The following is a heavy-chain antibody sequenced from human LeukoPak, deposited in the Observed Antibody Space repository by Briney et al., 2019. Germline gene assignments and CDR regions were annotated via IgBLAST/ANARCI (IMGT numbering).Heavy chain of an antibody. D-gene: IGHD1-26*01. J-gene: IGHJ4*02. Sequence: ASVKVSYKTSGYTFTDSYIHWVRQAPGQGLEWMGRINPNSGDPNYPQKFQGRVTMTRDTSISTAYMEMSSLTSDDTAVYYCARSGVGATTNFDYWGQGTLVTVSS. CDR1: GYTFTDSY. CDR2: INPNSGDP. V-gene: IGHV1-2*06. CDR3: ARSGVGATTNFDY.